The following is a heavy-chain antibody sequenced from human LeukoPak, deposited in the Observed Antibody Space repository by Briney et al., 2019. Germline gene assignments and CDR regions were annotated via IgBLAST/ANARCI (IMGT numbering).Heavy chain of an antibody. V-gene: IGHV3-30*18. CDR1: GFTFSSYG. Sequence: GRSLRLSCAASGFTFSSYGMHWVRQAPGKGLEWVAVISYDGSNKYYADSVKGRFTISRDNSKNTLYLQMNSLRAEDTAVYYCVKAARDTAMVPDYWGQGTLVTVSS. D-gene: IGHD5-18*01. CDR2: ISYDGSNK. J-gene: IGHJ4*02. CDR3: VKAARDTAMVPDY.